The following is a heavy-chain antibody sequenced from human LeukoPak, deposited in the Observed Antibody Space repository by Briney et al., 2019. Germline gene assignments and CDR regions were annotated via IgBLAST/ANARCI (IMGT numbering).Heavy chain of an antibody. CDR2: IYSSGAT. CDR1: GGSISSYY. Sequence: SETLSLTCTVSGGSISSYYWTWIRQPPGKGLEWIGYIYSSGATKYNPSLKSRVTMSVDTSKNEFSLKLSPVTAADTAVYYCARHDTVITPNYFDYWGQGTLVTVSS. J-gene: IGHJ4*02. V-gene: IGHV4-59*08. D-gene: IGHD4-23*01. CDR3: ARHDTVITPNYFDY.